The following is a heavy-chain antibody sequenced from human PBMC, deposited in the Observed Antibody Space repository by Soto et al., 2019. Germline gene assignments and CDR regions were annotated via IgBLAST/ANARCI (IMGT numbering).Heavy chain of an antibody. J-gene: IGHJ6*03. CDR3: ARGGISHWAYFYYMDV. CDR2: INHLGSI. Sequence: SETLSLTCVVSGGSLGDYFWSWIRQPPGMALEWIGEINHLGSINYNPSLKSRVTMSVDTSKNQFSLTLNSVTAADTATYYCARGGISHWAYFYYMDVWDRGTTVTVSS. D-gene: IGHD2-21*01. V-gene: IGHV4-34*01. CDR1: GGSLGDYF.